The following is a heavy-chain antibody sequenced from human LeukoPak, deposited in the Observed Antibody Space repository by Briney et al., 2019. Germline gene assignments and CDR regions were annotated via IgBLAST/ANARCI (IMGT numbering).Heavy chain of an antibody. CDR3: AKCARVDWLPIDY. CDR2: ISGSGGST. D-gene: IGHD3-9*01. V-gene: IGHV3-23*01. CDR1: GFTFSTYA. Sequence: GGSLRLSCTASGFTFSTYATSWVRQAPGKGLEWVPGISGSGGSTYYADSVKGRFTISRDNSKNTLYLQMNSLRAEDTAVYYCAKCARVDWLPIDYWGQGTLVTVSS. J-gene: IGHJ4*02.